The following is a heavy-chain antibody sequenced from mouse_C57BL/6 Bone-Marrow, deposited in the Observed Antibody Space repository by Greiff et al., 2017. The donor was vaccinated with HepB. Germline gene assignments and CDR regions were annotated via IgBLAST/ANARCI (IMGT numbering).Heavy chain of an antibody. Sequence: VQLQQSGPGLVQPSQSLSITCTVSGFSFTSYGVHWVRQSPGKGLEWLGVIWSGGSTDYNAAFISRLSISKDNSKSQVFFKMNSLQADDTAIYYCARTLYYYGSRRRAMDYWGQGTSVTVSS. J-gene: IGHJ4*01. V-gene: IGHV2-2*01. CDR3: ARTLYYYGSRRRAMDY. CDR1: GFSFTSYG. D-gene: IGHD1-1*01. CDR2: IWSGGST.